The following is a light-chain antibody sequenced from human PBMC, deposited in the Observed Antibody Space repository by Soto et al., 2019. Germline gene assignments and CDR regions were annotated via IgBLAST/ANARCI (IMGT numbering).Light chain of an antibody. J-gene: IGKJ2*01. CDR2: DAS. Sequence: IQMTQSPSSLSASVGDRVTITCQTSQNISKYLIWYQQSPGKAPSLLISDASNLEAGVPSRFSGHGSGTHFTLTISSLQPEDIGRYYCHQYDDLPYTFGQGTSLQIK. CDR1: QNISKY. CDR3: HQYDDLPYT. V-gene: IGKV1-33*01.